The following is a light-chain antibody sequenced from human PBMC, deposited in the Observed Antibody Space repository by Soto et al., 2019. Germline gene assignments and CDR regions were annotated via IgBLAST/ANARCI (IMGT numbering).Light chain of an antibody. J-gene: IGKJ1*01. CDR2: GAS. CDR3: QQYGGSPRT. CDR1: QSVSSNY. V-gene: IGKV3-20*01. Sequence: EIVLTQSPGTLSLSPGERATLSCRASQSVSSNYLAWYQQKSGQAPRLLIYGASSRATGIPDRFSGSGSGTDFTLTISSLEPEDFAVYYCQQYGGSPRTLGQGTKVDIK.